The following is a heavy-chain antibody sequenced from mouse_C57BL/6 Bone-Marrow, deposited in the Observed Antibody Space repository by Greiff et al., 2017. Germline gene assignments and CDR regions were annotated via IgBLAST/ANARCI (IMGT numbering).Heavy chain of an antibody. D-gene: IGHD1-1*01. CDR3: ARCTTVPWFAY. CDR2: IDPSDSYT. Sequence: QVQLQQPGAELVKPGASVKLSCKASGYTFTSYWMQWVKQRPGQGLEWIGEIDPSDSYTNSNQKFKGKATLTVDTSVSTAYMQLSILTSEDSAVYYCARCTTVPWFAYWGQGTLVTVSA. J-gene: IGHJ3*01. V-gene: IGHV1-50*01. CDR1: GYTFTSYW.